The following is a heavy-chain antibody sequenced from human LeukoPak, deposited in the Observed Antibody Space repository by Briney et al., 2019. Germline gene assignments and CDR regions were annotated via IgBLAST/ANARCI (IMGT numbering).Heavy chain of an antibody. CDR2: INPNTGDT. Sequence: ASVKVSCKASGYTFTGYYIHWVRQAPGQGLEWMGWINPNTGDTNYSQKFRGRVTMTRDTSISTAYMDLNRLTSDDTAIYYCAIVGGDYSLDYWGQGTLVTVSS. D-gene: IGHD4-17*01. CDR3: AIVGGDYSLDY. J-gene: IGHJ4*02. V-gene: IGHV1-2*02. CDR1: GYTFTGYY.